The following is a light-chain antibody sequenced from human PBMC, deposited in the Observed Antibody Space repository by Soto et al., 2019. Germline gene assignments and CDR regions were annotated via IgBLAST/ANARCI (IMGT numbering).Light chain of an antibody. Sequence: QSALTQPPSASGSPGQSVTISCTGTRNDVGGYNFVSWYQQHPGKAPKLLIYEVTQRPSGVPDRFSASKSGNTASLTVSGFQAEDEADYYCSSYAGSNMGVFGTGTKVTVL. CDR2: EVT. V-gene: IGLV2-8*01. CDR3: SSYAGSNMGV. J-gene: IGLJ1*01. CDR1: RNDVGGYNF.